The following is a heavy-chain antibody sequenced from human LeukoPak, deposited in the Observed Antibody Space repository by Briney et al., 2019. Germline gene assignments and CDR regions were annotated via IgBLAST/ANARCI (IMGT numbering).Heavy chain of an antibody. J-gene: IGHJ4*02. Sequence: GGSLRLSCAASGFTFSSYSMNWVRQAPGKGLEWVANIKQDGSEKHYVDSVKGRFTISRDNAKTSLYLQLNSLRAEDTAVYYCARGSSSSGLDYWGQGTLVTVSS. D-gene: IGHD6-6*01. CDR3: ARGSSSSGLDY. CDR2: IKQDGSEK. V-gene: IGHV3-7*01. CDR1: GFTFSSYS.